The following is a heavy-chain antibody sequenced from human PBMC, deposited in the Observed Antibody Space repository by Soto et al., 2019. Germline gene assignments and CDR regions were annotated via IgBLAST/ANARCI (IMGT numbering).Heavy chain of an antibody. V-gene: IGHV1-2*02. CDR1: GYTFTGYY. CDR3: ARGRVATVFFDY. D-gene: IGHD5-12*01. CDR2: INPNSGGT. Sequence: QVQLVQSGAEVKKPGASVKVSCKASGYTFTGYYMHWVRQAPGQGLEWMGWINPNSGGTNYAQKLQGRVTMTRDTSISTAYMELSRLRSVDTAVYYCARGRVATVFFDYWGQGTLVTVSS. J-gene: IGHJ4*02.